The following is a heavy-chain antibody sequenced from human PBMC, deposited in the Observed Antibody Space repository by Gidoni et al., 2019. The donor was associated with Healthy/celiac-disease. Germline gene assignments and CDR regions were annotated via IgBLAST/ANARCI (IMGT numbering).Heavy chain of an antibody. CDR3: ARDLGYCSSTSCYSGAFDI. CDR2: IYTSGST. Sequence: QVQLQESGPGLVKPSETLSPTCTVPGGSISSYYWSWIRQPAGKGLEWIGRIYTSGSTNYNPSLKSRVTMSVDTSKNQFSLKLSSVTAADTAVYYCARDLGYCSSTSCYSGAFDIWGQGTMVTVSS. V-gene: IGHV4-4*07. CDR1: GGSISSYY. D-gene: IGHD2-2*02. J-gene: IGHJ3*02.